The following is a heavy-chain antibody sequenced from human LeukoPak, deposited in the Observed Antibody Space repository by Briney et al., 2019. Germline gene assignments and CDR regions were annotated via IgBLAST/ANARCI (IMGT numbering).Heavy chain of an antibody. Sequence: GGSLRLSCTVSGFTVSSNYMSWVRQAPGKGLEWVSVIYTDGNTYYADSVKGRFTISRDNSKNTLYLQMNSLRAEDTAVYYCVRDGYAEWGQGTLVTVSS. V-gene: IGHV3-66*01. D-gene: IGHD5-18*01. CDR3: VRDGYAE. CDR1: GFTVSSNY. CDR2: IYTDGNT. J-gene: IGHJ4*02.